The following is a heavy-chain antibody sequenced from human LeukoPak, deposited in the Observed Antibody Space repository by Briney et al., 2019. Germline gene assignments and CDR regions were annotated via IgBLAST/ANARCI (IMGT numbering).Heavy chain of an antibody. CDR1: GGSISNSNW. V-gene: IGHV4-4*02. CDR2: IYHSGST. J-gene: IGHJ4*02. CDR3: ARAAIVVVPAAISYYFDY. Sequence: SGTLSLTCAVSGGSISNSNWWSWVRQPPGKGLEWIGEIYHSGSTNYNPSLKSRVTISVDKAKNQFSLKLSSVTAADTAVYYCARAAIVVVPAAISYYFDYWGQGTLVTVSS. D-gene: IGHD2-2*01.